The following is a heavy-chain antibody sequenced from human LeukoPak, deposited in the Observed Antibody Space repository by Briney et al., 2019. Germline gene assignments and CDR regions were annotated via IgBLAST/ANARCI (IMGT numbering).Heavy chain of an antibody. CDR3: ARGLRPHKYGYNYILDY. V-gene: IGHV1-18*01. J-gene: IGHJ4*02. D-gene: IGHD5-24*01. CDR1: GGTFSSYA. CDR2: ISAYNGNT. Sequence: ASVKVSCKASGGTFSSYAISWVRQAPGQGLEWMGWISAYNGNTNYAQKLQGRVTMTTDTSTSTAYMELRSLRSDDTAVYYCARGLRPHKYGYNYILDYWGQGTLVTVSS.